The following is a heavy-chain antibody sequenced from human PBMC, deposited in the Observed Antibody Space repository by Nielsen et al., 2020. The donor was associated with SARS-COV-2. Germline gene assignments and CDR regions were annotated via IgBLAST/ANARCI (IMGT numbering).Heavy chain of an antibody. CDR1: GFTFSNFA. Sequence: GESLKISCAASGFTFSNFAMNWVRQAPGKGLEWVSADSGSGVSTYYADSVKGRFTISRANSRNTVYLQMNSLRAEDTAVYYCAKGVKGYGSGSYPFDYWGQGTLVTVSS. J-gene: IGHJ4*02. D-gene: IGHD3-10*01. V-gene: IGHV3-23*01. CDR3: AKGVKGYGSGSYPFDY. CDR2: DSGSGVST.